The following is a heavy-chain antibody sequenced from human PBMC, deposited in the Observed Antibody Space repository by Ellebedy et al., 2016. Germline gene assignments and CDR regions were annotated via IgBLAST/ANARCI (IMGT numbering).Heavy chain of an antibody. J-gene: IGHJ6*02. CDR2: ISAYNGNT. Sequence: ASVKVSXXASGYTFTSYGISWVRQAPGQGLEWMGWISAYNGNTNYAQKLQGRVTMTTDTSTSTAYMELRSLRSDDTAVYYCARVQLWLYYYYGMDVWGQGTTVTVSS. V-gene: IGHV1-18*01. CDR3: ARVQLWLYYYYGMDV. D-gene: IGHD5-18*01. CDR1: GYTFTSYG.